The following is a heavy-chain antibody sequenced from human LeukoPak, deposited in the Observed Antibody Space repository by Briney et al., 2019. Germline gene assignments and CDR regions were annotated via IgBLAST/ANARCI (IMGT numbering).Heavy chain of an antibody. Sequence: TGGSLRLSCAASGFTFSSYSMNWVRQAPGKGLEWVSSISSSSSYIYYADSVKGRFTISRDNAKNSLYLQMNSLRAEDTAVYYCAREESSQLNGMDVWGKGTTVTVSS. D-gene: IGHD5-24*01. V-gene: IGHV3-21*01. CDR3: AREESSQLNGMDV. CDR2: ISSSSSYI. J-gene: IGHJ6*04. CDR1: GFTFSSYS.